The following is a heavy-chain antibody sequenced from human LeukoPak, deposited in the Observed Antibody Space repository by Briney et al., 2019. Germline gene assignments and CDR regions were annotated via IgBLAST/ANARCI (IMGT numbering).Heavy chain of an antibody. Sequence: TGRSLRLSCAASGFTFSSYGMHWVRQAPGKGLGWVAVIWYGGSNKYYADSVKGRFTISRDNSKNTLYLQMNSLRAEDTAVYFCAKVGSGWYGVDYWGQGTLVTVSS. CDR1: GFTFSSYG. D-gene: IGHD6-19*01. CDR3: AKVGSGWYGVDY. CDR2: IWYGGSNK. V-gene: IGHV3-30*18. J-gene: IGHJ4*02.